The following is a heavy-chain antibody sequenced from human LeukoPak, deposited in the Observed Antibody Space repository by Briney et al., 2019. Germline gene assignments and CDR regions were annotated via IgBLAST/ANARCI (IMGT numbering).Heavy chain of an antibody. D-gene: IGHD2-2*01. CDR2: ISSSGSTI. Sequence: PGGSLRLSCAASGFTFSDYYMSWLRQAPGKGLEWVSYISSSGSTIYYADSVKGRFTISRDNAKNSLYLQMNSLRAEDTAVYYCARHGCSSTSCYPRSKYYYMDVWGKGTTVTVSS. V-gene: IGHV3-11*04. J-gene: IGHJ6*03. CDR1: GFTFSDYY. CDR3: ARHGCSSTSCYPRSKYYYMDV.